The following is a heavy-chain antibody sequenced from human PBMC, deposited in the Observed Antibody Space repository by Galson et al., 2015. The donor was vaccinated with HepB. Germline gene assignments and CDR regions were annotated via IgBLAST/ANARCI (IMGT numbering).Heavy chain of an antibody. J-gene: IGHJ4*02. CDR1: GFTFSSFE. Sequence: SLRLSCAASGFTFSSFEMNWVRQAPGKGLEWVSYISYSGSTIYYADSIKGRFTISRDNAKTSLYLQMNSLRAEETAVYYCARGYSSGWYGIDYWGQGTLVTVSS. V-gene: IGHV3-48*03. CDR2: ISYSGSTI. D-gene: IGHD6-19*01. CDR3: ARGYSSGWYGIDY.